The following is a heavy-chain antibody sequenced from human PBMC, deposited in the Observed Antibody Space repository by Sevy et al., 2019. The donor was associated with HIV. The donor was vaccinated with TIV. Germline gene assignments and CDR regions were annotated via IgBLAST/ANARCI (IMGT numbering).Heavy chain of an antibody. D-gene: IGHD6-19*01. Sequence: GGSLRLSCAASGFTFSSYSMNRVRQAPGKGREWVSYISSSSSTIYYADSVKGRFTISRDNAKNSLYLQMNSLRDEDTAVYYCARGSSGWSPFDYWGQGTLVTVSS. CDR1: GFTFSSYS. CDR2: ISSSSSTI. CDR3: ARGSSGWSPFDY. V-gene: IGHV3-48*02. J-gene: IGHJ4*02.